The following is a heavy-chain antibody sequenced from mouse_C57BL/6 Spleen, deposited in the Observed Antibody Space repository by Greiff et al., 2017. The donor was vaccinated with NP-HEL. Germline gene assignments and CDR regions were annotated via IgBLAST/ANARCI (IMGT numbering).Heavy chain of an antibody. V-gene: IGHV1-42*01. J-gene: IGHJ2*01. D-gene: IGHD2-1*01. CDR3: ASIYYGNYVGY. CDR2: INPSTGGT. CDR1: GYSFTGYY. Sequence: EVKLQESGPELVKPGASVKISCKASGYSFTGYYMNWVKQSPEKSLEWIGEINPSTGGTTYNQKFKAKATLTVDKSSSTAYMQLKSLTSEDSAVYYCASIYYGNYVGYWGQGTTLTVSS.